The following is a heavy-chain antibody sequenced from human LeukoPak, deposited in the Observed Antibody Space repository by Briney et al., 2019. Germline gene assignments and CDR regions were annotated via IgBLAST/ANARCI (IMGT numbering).Heavy chain of an antibody. D-gene: IGHD3-22*01. V-gene: IGHV3-23*01. Sequence: PGASLRLSCAASGFTFIKHAMSWVRQAPGKGLEWVSGIKGRFIISRDNSKNTLYLQVNSLRAEDTAEYYCARHYDKSALRYFDYWGQGTLAIVSS. CDR1: GFTFIKHA. CDR2: I. J-gene: IGHJ4*02. CDR3: ARHYDKSALRYFDY.